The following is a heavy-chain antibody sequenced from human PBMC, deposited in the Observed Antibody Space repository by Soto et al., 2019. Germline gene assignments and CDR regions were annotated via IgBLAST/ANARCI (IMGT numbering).Heavy chain of an antibody. Sequence: EVHLLESGGGVVQPGKSLKISCATSGFAFSDYPMTWVRQPPGQGLEWVSGISASGEKPYYADSVKGRFTISRDNSKNTLSLQMNSLRVEDTCIYYCSKLEWLEFVGYYWGQGSLVTVSS. V-gene: IGHV3-23*01. CDR2: ISASGEKP. CDR3: SKLEWLEFVGYY. D-gene: IGHD6-19*01. J-gene: IGHJ4*02. CDR1: GFAFSDYP.